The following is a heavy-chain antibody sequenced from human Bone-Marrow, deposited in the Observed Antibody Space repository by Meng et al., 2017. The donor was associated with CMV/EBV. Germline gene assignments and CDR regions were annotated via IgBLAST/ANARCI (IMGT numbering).Heavy chain of an antibody. CDR1: GFSFEGYA. Sequence: SLKISCAASGFSFEGYAVNWVRQAPGKGLEWVSGISWNSGSIGYADSVKGRFTISRDNAKNSLYLQMNSLRAEDTALYYCAKDKQWLVGGYYFDYWGQGTLVTVSS. CDR3: AKDKQWLVGGYYFDY. V-gene: IGHV3-9*01. D-gene: IGHD6-19*01. CDR2: ISWNSGSI. J-gene: IGHJ4*02.